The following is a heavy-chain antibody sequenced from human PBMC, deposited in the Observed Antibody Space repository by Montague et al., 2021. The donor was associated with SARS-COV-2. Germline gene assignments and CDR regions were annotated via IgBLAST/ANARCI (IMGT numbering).Heavy chain of an antibody. J-gene: IGHJ6*02. CDR3: ATLSRRTAAGTRDYFGLDV. V-gene: IGHV4-4*02. Sequence: SETLSLTCRVSGDSISTSTWWTWVRQTPGKGLEWIGEIFHSGTINYNPSLKSRVSISVDKSNNQFSLRLSSLIAVDTAVYYCATLSRRTAAGTRDYFGLDVGGQGTTVVVSS. CDR2: IFHSGTI. D-gene: IGHD6-13*01. CDR1: GDSISTSTW.